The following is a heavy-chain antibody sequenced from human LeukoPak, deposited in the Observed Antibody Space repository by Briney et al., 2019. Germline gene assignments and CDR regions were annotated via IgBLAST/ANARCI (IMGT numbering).Heavy chain of an antibody. CDR1: EVTFTNYA. Sequence: GGSLRLSCAASEVTFTNYAMSWVRQVPGEGLEWLSDISGSGAYSYYADSVKGRFTISRDNSNYTVFLQMNSLRAEDTAVYYCARRARYNYYYYMDVWGKGTTVTASS. J-gene: IGHJ6*03. CDR3: ARRARYNYYYYMDV. V-gene: IGHV3-23*01. D-gene: IGHD1-14*01. CDR2: ISGSGAYS.